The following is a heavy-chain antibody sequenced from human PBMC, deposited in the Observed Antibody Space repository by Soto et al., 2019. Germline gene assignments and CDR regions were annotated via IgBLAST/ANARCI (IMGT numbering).Heavy chain of an antibody. CDR1: GGSISINGYS. CDR2: IYHDGST. V-gene: IGHV4-30-2*01. D-gene: IGHD3-22*01. CDR3: ARGDSSGWDY. Sequence: QLQLQESGSGLVKPSQTLSLTCAVSGGSISINGYSWSWIRQPPGEGLEWIGYIYHDGSTNYNPSLKCRVTISVDRSKNQFSLKLRSVTAADSAVYYCARGDSSGWDYWGQGTLVTVSS. J-gene: IGHJ4*02.